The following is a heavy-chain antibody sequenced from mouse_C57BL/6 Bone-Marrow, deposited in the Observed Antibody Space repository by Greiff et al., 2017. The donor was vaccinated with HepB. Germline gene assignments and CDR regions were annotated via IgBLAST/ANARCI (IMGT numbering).Heavy chain of an antibody. J-gene: IGHJ2*01. Sequence: VQLQQSGPELVKPGASVKISCKASGYTFTDYYMNWVKQSHGKSLEWIGDINPNNGGTSYNQKFKGKATLTVDKSSSTAYMELRSLTSEDSAVYYCARGTTVAGGDYWGQGTTLTVSS. CDR1: GYTFTDYY. V-gene: IGHV1-26*01. D-gene: IGHD1-1*01. CDR3: ARGTTVAGGDY. CDR2: INPNNGGT.